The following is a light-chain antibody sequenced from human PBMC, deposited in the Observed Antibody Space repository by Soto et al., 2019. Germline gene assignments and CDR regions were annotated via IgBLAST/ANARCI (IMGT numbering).Light chain of an antibody. CDR2: GNS. Sequence: QYVLTQPPSVSGAPGQRVTISCTGSSSNIGAGYDVHWYQQLPGTAPKLLIYGNSNRPSGVPDRFSGSKSGTSASLAITGLQAEDEADYYCQSYDSSLSGSVFGGGTQHTVL. J-gene: IGLJ3*02. V-gene: IGLV1-40*01. CDR3: QSYDSSLSGSV. CDR1: SSNIGAGYD.